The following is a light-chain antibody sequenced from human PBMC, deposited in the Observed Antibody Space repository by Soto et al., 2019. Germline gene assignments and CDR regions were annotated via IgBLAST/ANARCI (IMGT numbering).Light chain of an antibody. V-gene: IGKV1-39*01. J-gene: IGKJ1*01. Sequence: DIQMTQSPSSLSASVGDSVTITCRASQNINSYLNWYQQRPGKAPKLLIHDASILQSGVPSRFSGSGSGTDFTLTISRLEPEDFAVYYCQQYGGSPRTFGQGTKLDIK. CDR2: DAS. CDR3: QQYGGSPRT. CDR1: QNINSY.